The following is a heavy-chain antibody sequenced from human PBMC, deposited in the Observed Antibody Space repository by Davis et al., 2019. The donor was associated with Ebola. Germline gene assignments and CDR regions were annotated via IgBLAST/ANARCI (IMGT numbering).Heavy chain of an antibody. Sequence: AASVKVSCKASGYTFTSYYMHWVRQAPGQGLEWMGIINPSGGSTSYAQKFQGRVTMTRDTSTSTVYMELSSLRSEDTAVYYCARVGSSWTVDYYYGMDVWGKGTTVTVSS. CDR3: ARVGSSWTVDYYYGMDV. J-gene: IGHJ6*04. CDR1: GYTFTSYY. V-gene: IGHV1-46*01. D-gene: IGHD6-13*01. CDR2: INPSGGST.